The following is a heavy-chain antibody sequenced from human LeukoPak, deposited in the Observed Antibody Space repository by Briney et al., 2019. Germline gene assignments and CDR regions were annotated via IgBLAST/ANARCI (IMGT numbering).Heavy chain of an antibody. V-gene: IGHV3-49*04. CDR3: TLTMIVVDRSHFDY. Sequence: GGSLRLSCTASGFTFGEYGMSWVRQAPGKGLEWIGFIRSKGLGGTTEYAASVKGRFTISRDDSKSIAYLQLNSLKTEDTAVYYCTLTMIVVDRSHFDYWGQGTLVTVSS. CDR2: IRSKGLGGTT. J-gene: IGHJ4*02. D-gene: IGHD3-22*01. CDR1: GFTFGEYG.